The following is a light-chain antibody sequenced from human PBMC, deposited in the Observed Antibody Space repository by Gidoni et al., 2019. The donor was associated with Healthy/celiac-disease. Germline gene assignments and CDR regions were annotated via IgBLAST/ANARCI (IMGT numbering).Light chain of an antibody. J-gene: IGLJ3*02. V-gene: IGLV8-61*01. CDR2: STN. CDR1: SGSVSTSYY. CDR3: VLYMGSGIWV. Sequence: FSVSPGGTVTLTCGLSSGSVSTSYYPSWYQQTPGQAPRTLIYSTNTRSSGVPDRFSGSILGNKAALTITGAQADDESDYYCVLYMGSGIWVFGGGTKLTVL.